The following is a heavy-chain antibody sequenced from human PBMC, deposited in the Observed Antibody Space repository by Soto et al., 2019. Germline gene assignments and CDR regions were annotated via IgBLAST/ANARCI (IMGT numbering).Heavy chain of an antibody. J-gene: IGHJ4*02. V-gene: IGHV4-59*08. CDR1: GGSISSYY. D-gene: IGHD2-2*01. CDR2: LYNTGST. Sequence: SETLSLTCTASGGSISSYYWSWIRQPPGKGLEWIGYLYNTGSTIYNPSLKSRVTISVDTSKNQFSLKMNSVTAADTAVYHCARHYCSSGNCYYFDYWGQGILVTVSS. CDR3: ARHYCSSGNCYYFDY.